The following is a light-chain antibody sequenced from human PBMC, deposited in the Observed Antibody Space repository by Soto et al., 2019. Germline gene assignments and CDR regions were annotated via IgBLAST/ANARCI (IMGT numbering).Light chain of an antibody. Sequence: QSVLTQPPSASGTPGQRVTISCSGSRASIGSNTVTWYQHLPGAAPKLLVYNNNQRPSGVPDRFSGSKSDTSASLAISGLQFEDEAVYYCAAWDDSLNGYLFGTGTKLTVL. V-gene: IGLV1-44*01. CDR2: NNN. J-gene: IGLJ1*01. CDR3: AAWDDSLNGYL. CDR1: RASIGSNT.